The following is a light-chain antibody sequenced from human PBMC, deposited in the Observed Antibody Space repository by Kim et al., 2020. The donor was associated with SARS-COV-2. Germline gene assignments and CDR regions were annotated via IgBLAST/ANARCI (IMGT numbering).Light chain of an antibody. CDR3: QVWDTNSDHWV. CDR1: NVGSKR. J-gene: IGLJ3*02. Sequence: SYELTQPSLMSVAPGKTARITCEGTNVGSKRVHWFQQMPGQAPVLVISYDRDRPSGIPDRFSGSNYGNTATLTISRVEAGDEADYYCQVWDTNSDHWVFG. V-gene: IGLV3-21*04. CDR2: YDR.